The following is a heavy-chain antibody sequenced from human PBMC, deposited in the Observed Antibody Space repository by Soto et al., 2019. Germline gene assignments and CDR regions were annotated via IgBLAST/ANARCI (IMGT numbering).Heavy chain of an antibody. D-gene: IGHD3-3*01. Sequence: GGSLRLSCAASGFIFDDYAMNWVRQAPGKGLEWVSGINWNSGTMVYVDSVKGRFTISRDNAKNSLYLLMNSLRPEDTAFYFCAKGTEYGVVLMSTFDYWGQGTLVTVSS. CDR1: GFIFDDYA. V-gene: IGHV3-9*01. CDR2: INWNSGTM. J-gene: IGHJ4*02. CDR3: AKGTEYGVVLMSTFDY.